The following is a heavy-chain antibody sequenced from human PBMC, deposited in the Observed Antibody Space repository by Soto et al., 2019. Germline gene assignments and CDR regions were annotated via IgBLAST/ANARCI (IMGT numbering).Heavy chain of an antibody. CDR1: GCSITNYY. J-gene: IGHJ5*02. D-gene: IGHD5-18*01. CDR3: ARDVQSGYTYGYDWIDP. V-gene: IGHV4-4*07. CDR2: IYTSGST. Sequence: PSDTLSLTCTVSGCSITNYYLNWIRQPAGKGLEWLGRIYTSGSTNYNPSLKSRVTMSVDTSKNQFSLKLSSVTAADTAVYYCARDVQSGYTYGYDWIDPWGQGALVTVS.